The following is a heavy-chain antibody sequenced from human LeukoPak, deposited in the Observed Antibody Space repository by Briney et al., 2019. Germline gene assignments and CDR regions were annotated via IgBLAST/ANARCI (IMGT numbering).Heavy chain of an antibody. CDR2: IIPILGIA. Sequence: SVKVSCKASGGTFSSYTISWVRQAPGQGLEWMGRIIPILGIANYARKFQGRVTITADKSTSTAYMELSSLRSEDTAVYYCARENSSSWYSSDYWGQGTLVTVSS. CDR3: ARENSSSWYSSDY. V-gene: IGHV1-69*04. D-gene: IGHD6-13*01. CDR1: GGTFSSYT. J-gene: IGHJ4*02.